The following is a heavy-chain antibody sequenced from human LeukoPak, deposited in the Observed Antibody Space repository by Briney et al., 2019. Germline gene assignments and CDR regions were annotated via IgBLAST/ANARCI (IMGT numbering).Heavy chain of an antibody. V-gene: IGHV4-39*07. CDR1: GGSISSSSYY. CDR2: IYYSGST. J-gene: IGHJ4*02. CDR3: ARAGGSSGYKIFDY. Sequence: SETLSLTCTVSGGSISSSSYYWGWIRQPPGKGLEWIGSIYYSGSTYYNPSLKSRVTISVDTSKNQFSLKLSSVTAADTAVYYCARAGGSSGYKIFDYWGQGTLVTVSS. D-gene: IGHD3-22*01.